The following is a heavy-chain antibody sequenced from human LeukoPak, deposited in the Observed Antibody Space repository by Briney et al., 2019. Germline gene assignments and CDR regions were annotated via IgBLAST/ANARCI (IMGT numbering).Heavy chain of an antibody. CDR2: INHSGST. D-gene: IGHD3-10*01. J-gene: IGHJ5*02. V-gene: IGHV4-34*01. CDR1: GGSFSGYY. Sequence: SETLSLTCAVYGGSFSGYYWSWIRQPPGKGLEWIGEINHSGSTNYNPSLKSRVTISVDTSKNQFSLKLSSVTAADTAVYCCARGGTGDRGNWFDPWGQGTLVTVSS. CDR3: ARGGTGDRGNWFDP.